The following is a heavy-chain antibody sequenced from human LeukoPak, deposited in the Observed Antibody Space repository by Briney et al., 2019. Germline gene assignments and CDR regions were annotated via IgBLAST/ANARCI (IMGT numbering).Heavy chain of an antibody. CDR1: GFTFSTYW. J-gene: IGHJ4*02. V-gene: IGHV3-23*01. CDR2: VSGSGDRM. Sequence: GGSLRLSCSASGFTFSTYWMSWVRQAPGKGLEWVATVSGSGDRMYHADSVKGRFTISRDNPKNTLYVQVDSLGTEDTAAYYCAKGSYYDSSGSFYFDYWGQGTLVTVSS. D-gene: IGHD3-22*01. CDR3: AKGSYYDSSGSFYFDY.